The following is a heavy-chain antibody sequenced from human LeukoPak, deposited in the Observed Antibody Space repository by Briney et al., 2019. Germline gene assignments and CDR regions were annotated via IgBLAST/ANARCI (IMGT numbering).Heavy chain of an antibody. CDR2: INHSGST. Sequence: PSETLSLTCAAYGGSFSGYYWSWIRQPPGKGLEWIGEINHSGSTNYNPSLKSRVTISVDTSKNQFSLKLSSVTAADTAVYYCAGGGRSGLTYWGQGTLVTVSS. J-gene: IGHJ4*02. V-gene: IGHV4-34*01. D-gene: IGHD6-19*01. CDR1: GGSFSGYY. CDR3: AGGGRSGLTY.